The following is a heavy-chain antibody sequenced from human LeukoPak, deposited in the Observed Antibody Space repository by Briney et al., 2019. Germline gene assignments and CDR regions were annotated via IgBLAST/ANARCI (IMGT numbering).Heavy chain of an antibody. CDR3: ARGPSSQFRTDY. Sequence: GGSLRLSCAASGFAFSSYSLNWVRQAPGKGLEWVSYIGTSSSRIYYADSVKGRFTISRDNAKNSLYLQMNGLRAEDTAVYYCARGPSSQFRTDYWGQGTLVTVSS. D-gene: IGHD2-2*01. V-gene: IGHV3-48*01. J-gene: IGHJ4*02. CDR1: GFAFSSYS. CDR2: IGTSSSRI.